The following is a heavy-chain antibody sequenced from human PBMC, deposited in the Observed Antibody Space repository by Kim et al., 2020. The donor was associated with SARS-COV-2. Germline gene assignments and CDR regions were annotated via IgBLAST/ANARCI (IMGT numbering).Heavy chain of an antibody. J-gene: IGHJ6*02. CDR1: GGTFSSYA. V-gene: IGHV1-69*13. CDR2: IIPIFGTA. CDR3: ARDGTVKDYGGAGGDYYYGMDV. D-gene: IGHD4-17*01. Sequence: SVKVSCKASGGTFSSYAISWVRQAPGQGLEWMGGIIPIFGTANYAQKFQGRVTITADESTSTAYMELSSLRSEDTAVYYCARDGTVKDYGGAGGDYYYGMDVWGQGTTVTVSS.